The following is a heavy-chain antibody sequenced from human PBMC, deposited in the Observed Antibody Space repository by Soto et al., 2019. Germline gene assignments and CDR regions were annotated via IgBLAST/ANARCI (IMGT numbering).Heavy chain of an antibody. D-gene: IGHD2-15*01. J-gene: IGHJ6*02. CDR2: IITYNIKT. Sequence: VKVSFKASFFDFTRYGVTWGRQGPVQGLDWIVWIITYNIKTKYAQNVQDRVTITTEIFTNTAYMELRSLTPDDTAVYYCAREGFCSSGSCALYDHDYFGMDVWGQGTTVTVSS. V-gene: IGHV1-18*01. CDR3: AREGFCSSGSCALYDHDYFGMDV. CDR1: FFDFTRYG.